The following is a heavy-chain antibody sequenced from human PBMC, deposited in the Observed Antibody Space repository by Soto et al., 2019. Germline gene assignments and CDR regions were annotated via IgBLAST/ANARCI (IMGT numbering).Heavy chain of an antibody. CDR1: GFTFSDHY. J-gene: IGHJ3*02. D-gene: IGHD3-10*01. Sequence: GGSLRLSCAASGFTFSDHYMDWVRQAPGKGLEWVGRTRNKANSYTTEYAASVKGRFTISRDDSKNSLYLQMNSLKTEDTAVYYCARASYYGSGSYYNDAFDIWGLGTMVTVSS. V-gene: IGHV3-72*01. CDR2: TRNKANSYTT. CDR3: ARASYYGSGSYYNDAFDI.